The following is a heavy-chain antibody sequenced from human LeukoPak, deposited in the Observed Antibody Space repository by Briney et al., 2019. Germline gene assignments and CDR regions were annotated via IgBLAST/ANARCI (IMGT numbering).Heavy chain of an antibody. J-gene: IGHJ4*01. D-gene: IGHD6-19*01. Sequence: GGSVRLSCAASGFTFSDYTMNWARQAPGKGLEWVSSIGSVTTYIYYADSVMGRSTISRDNAKNSLYLQMNSLRAEDTAVYYCARAIAVAGPYYFDYWGHGNIVSVSS. V-gene: IGHV3-21*01. CDR3: ARAIAVAGPYYFDY. CDR1: GFTFSDYT. CDR2: IGSVTTYI.